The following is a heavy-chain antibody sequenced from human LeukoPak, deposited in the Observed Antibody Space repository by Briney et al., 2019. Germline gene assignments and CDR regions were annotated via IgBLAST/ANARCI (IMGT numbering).Heavy chain of an antibody. J-gene: IGHJ6*03. CDR1: GGTFSSYA. D-gene: IGHD6-13*01. V-gene: IGHV1-69*04. CDR2: IIPILGIA. CDR3: ARARAAGLGYYYMDV. Sequence: ASVKVSCKASGGTFSSYAISWVRQAPGQGLEWMGRIIPILGIANYAQKFQGRVTITADKSTSTAYMELSSLRSEDTAVYYCARARAAGLGYYYMDVWGKGTTVTVSS.